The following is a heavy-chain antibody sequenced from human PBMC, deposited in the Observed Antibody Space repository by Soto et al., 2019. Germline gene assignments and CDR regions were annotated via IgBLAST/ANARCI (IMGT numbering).Heavy chain of an antibody. CDR1: VFSISSCVYA. V-gene: IGHV4-30-2*01. D-gene: IGHD2-8*01. CDR3: DRVMSKKWFDP. Sequence: TLARTCSFSVFSISSCVYALSFIRQPPGKCLDLIGYIYHIGSTYYNPSLKIRVTISVDRSKNQFSLKLSSVTSEDTAVYYCDRVMSKKWFDPRGKGHMVPVS. J-gene: IGHJ5*02. CDR2: IYHIGST.